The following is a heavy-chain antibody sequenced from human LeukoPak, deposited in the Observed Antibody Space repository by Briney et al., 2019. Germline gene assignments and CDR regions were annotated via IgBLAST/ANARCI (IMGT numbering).Heavy chain of an antibody. J-gene: IGHJ4*02. CDR1: NVSISSGSHY. CDR2: IYAGGRS. Sequence: PSQTLSLTCTVSNVSISSGSHYWNWIRQPAGKGLEWIGRIYAGGRSNYNPSLRSRVTISVDTSKNQFSLRLSSVTATDTGVYYCASDHSGWLGLGYWGQGTLVSVSP. V-gene: IGHV4-61*02. D-gene: IGHD6-19*01. CDR3: ASDHSGWLGLGY.